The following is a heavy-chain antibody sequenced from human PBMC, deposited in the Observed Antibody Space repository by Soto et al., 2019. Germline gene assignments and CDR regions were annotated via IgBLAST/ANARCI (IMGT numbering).Heavy chain of an antibody. CDR2: IWYDGSNK. Sequence: QVQLVESGGGVVQPGRSLRLSCAACGFTFSSYGMHWVRQAPGKGLEWVAVIWYDGSNKYYADSVKGRFTISRDNSKNTLYLQMNSLRAEDTAVYYCARSVLEPPDVPLYWGQGTLVTVSS. J-gene: IGHJ4*02. V-gene: IGHV3-33*01. CDR3: ARSVLEPPDVPLY. CDR1: GFTFSSYG. D-gene: IGHD1-1*01.